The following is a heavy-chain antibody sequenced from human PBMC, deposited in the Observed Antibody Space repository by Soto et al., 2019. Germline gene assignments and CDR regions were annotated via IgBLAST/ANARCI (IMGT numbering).Heavy chain of an antibody. CDR3: AKGDWDYIAGHFDY. J-gene: IGHJ4*02. V-gene: IGHV3-23*01. CDR2: ISGTAGNT. Sequence: WGSLRLSCAASGFTFINCGMSWVRQAPGKGLEWVSAISGTAGNTHHADSVKGRFTISRDISKNTLYLQMNSLRAEDTAVYYCAKGDWDYIAGHFDYWGQGTLVTSPQ. D-gene: IGHD1-7*01. CDR1: GFTFINCG.